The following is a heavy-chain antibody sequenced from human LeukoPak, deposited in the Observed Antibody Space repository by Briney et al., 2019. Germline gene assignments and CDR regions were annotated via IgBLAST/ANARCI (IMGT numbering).Heavy chain of an antibody. V-gene: IGHV3-30*18. CDR2: ISYDGSNK. J-gene: IGHJ4*02. D-gene: IGHD6-19*01. CDR1: GFTFSSYG. CDR3: AKLSHSIAVAGPFDY. Sequence: GGSLRLSCAASGFTFSSYGMHWVRQAPGEGLEWVAVISYDGSNKYYADSVKGRFTISRDNSKNTLYLQMNSLRAEDTAVYYCAKLSHSIAVAGPFDYWGQGTLVTVST.